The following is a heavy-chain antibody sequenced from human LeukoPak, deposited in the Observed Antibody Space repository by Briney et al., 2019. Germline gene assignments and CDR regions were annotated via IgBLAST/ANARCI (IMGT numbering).Heavy chain of an antibody. CDR1: GYTFTGYY. D-gene: IGHD3-3*01. V-gene: IGHV1-2*06. J-gene: IGHJ5*02. CDR3: ARAVNYDFWSGSGNWFDP. Sequence: ASVKVSCKASGYTFTGYYMHWVRQAPGQGLEWMGRINPNSGGTNYAQKFQGRVTITRDTSISTAYMELSRLRSDDTAVYYCARAVNYDFWSGSGNWFDPWGQGTLVTVSS. CDR2: INPNSGGT.